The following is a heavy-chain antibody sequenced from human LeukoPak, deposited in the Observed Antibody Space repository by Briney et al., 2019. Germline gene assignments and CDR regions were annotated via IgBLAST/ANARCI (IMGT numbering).Heavy chain of an antibody. CDR2: INPNSGGT. CDR3: ARDFDIVVVPAAPHFDY. CDR1: GYTFTGYY. D-gene: IGHD2-2*01. J-gene: IGHJ4*02. V-gene: IGHV1-2*02. Sequence: ASVKVSCKASGYTFTGYYMHWVRQAPGQGLEWMGWINPNSGGTNYAQKFQGRVTMTRDTSISTAYMELSRLRSDDTAVYYCARDFDIVVVPAAPHFDYWGQGTLVTVSS.